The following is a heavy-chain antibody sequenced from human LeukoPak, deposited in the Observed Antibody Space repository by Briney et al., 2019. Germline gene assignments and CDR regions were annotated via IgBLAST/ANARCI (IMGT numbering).Heavy chain of an antibody. Sequence: KSGGSLRLSCAASGFTFSEFYMSWIRQAPGKGLEWVTYISSSTYYTNYADSVKGRFTISRDNAKNSLYLQMDSLRVEDTAVYYCARGHYGMDVWGQGTTVTVSS. CDR3: ARGHYGMDV. CDR2: ISSSTYYT. V-gene: IGHV3-11*06. CDR1: GFTFSEFY. J-gene: IGHJ6*02.